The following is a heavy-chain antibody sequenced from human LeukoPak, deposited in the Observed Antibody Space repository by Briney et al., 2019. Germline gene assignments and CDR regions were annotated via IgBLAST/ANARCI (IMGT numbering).Heavy chain of an antibody. J-gene: IGHJ4*02. CDR2: ISYDGRNK. CDR3: ASHWAQQVVSDY. D-gene: IGHD6-13*01. Sequence: PGGSLRLSCAASGFTFSSDGMHWVRQAPGKGLEWVAVISYDGRNKYYADSVKGRFTISRDNSKNTLYLQMNSLRAEDTAVYYCASHWAQQVVSDYWGQGTLVTVSS. CDR1: GFTFSSDG. V-gene: IGHV3-30*03.